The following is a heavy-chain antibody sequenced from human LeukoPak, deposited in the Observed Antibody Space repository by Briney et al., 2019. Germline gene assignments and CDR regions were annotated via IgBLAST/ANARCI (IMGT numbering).Heavy chain of an antibody. CDR3: ARRLWFGEYYFDY. Sequence: SETLSLTCTVSGGSISSSSYYWGWIRQPPGKGPEYIGSIYYTESTYYNPSLKSRVTISVDTSKNQFSLNLTSVTSADTAVYYCARRLWFGEYYFDYWGQGTLVTVSS. CDR1: GGSISSSSYY. V-gene: IGHV4-39*01. CDR2: IYYTEST. J-gene: IGHJ4*02. D-gene: IGHD3-10*01.